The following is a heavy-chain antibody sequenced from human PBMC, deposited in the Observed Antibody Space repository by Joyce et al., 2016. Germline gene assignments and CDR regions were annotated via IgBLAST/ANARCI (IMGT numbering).Heavy chain of an antibody. CDR2: ISAYNGHT. D-gene: IGHD3-22*01. V-gene: IGHV1-18*01. J-gene: IGHJ4*02. CDR1: GYTFTSYG. Sequence: QVQLVQSGAEVKKPGASVKVSCKASGYTFTSYGFNWVRQAPGQGLEWLGWISAYNGHTNYAQKFQGRVTMTTDTSTSTAYMDLRSLRSDDTVVYYCARDPDPYTYYYDTSGYYSFDSWGQGTLVTVSS. CDR3: ARDPDPYTYYYDTSGYYSFDS.